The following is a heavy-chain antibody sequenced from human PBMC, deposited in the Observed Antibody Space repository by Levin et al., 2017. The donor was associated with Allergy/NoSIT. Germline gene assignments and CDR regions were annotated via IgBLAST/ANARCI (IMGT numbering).Heavy chain of an antibody. CDR2: INGANGYT. Sequence: GESLKISCKASGYTFTAYTMYWVRQAPGQRLEWMGWINGANGYTNSSQSFQGRVTITRDTFASTAYMELSSLTSEETAVYFCACRRRYSGLDNDYFDYWGQGTLVTVSS. D-gene: IGHD6-25*01. CDR1: GYTFTAYT. CDR3: ACRRRYSGLDNDYFDY. J-gene: IGHJ4*02. V-gene: IGHV1-3*01.